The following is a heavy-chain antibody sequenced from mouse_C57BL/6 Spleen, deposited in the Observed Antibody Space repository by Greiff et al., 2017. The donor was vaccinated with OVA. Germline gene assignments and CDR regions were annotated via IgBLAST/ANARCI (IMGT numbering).Heavy chain of an antibody. D-gene: IGHD1-1*01. Sequence: VQLQQSGPELVKPGASVKISCKASGYTFTDYYINWVKQRPGQGLEWIGWIFPGSGSTYYNEKFKGKATLTVDKSSSTAYMLLSSLTSEDSAVYFCARNWDLNYYGSQGFAYWGQGTLVTVSA. CDR1: GYTFTDYY. J-gene: IGHJ3*01. CDR3: ARNWDLNYYGSQGFAY. V-gene: IGHV1-75*01. CDR2: IFPGSGST.